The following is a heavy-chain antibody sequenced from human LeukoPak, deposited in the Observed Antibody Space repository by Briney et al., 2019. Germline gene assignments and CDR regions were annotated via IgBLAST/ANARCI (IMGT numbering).Heavy chain of an antibody. V-gene: IGHV1-69*02. CDR1: GGTFSSYT. J-gene: IGHJ4*02. CDR2: LIPILGIA. Sequence: SVKVSCEASGGTFSSYTLSWVREAPGQGREWMGRLIPILGIANYAQNPEGRGTVTADKSTSTPYMELRSPRSEDTGVYYCATDRDGYMFYFDYWGQGTLVTVSS. D-gene: IGHD5-24*01. CDR3: ATDRDGYMFYFDY.